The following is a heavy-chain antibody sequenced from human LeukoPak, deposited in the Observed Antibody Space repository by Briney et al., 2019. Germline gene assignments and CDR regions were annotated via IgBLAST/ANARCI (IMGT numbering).Heavy chain of an antibody. CDR1: GYTFTSYG. CDR3: ARVGGDSSGYYYVEYAFDI. V-gene: IGHV1-18*01. J-gene: IGHJ3*02. CDR2: ISAYNGNT. Sequence: ASVKVSCKASGYTFTSYGISWVRQAPGQGLEWMGWISAYNGNTNYAQKLQGRVTMTTDTSTSTAYMELRSLRSEDTAVYYCARVGGDSSGYYYVEYAFDIWGQGTMVTVSS. D-gene: IGHD3-22*01.